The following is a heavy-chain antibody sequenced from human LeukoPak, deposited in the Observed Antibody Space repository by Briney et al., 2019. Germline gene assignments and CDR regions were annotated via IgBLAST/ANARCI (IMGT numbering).Heavy chain of an antibody. CDR1: GSSFISNW. J-gene: IGHJ5*02. CDR2: IYHAESDT. Sequence: GESLKISSKGSGSSFISNWRGGVRQMPGKGLEGMGIIYHAESDTRYRTSFEGEVTISADKSISTSYLQWISLNASDTAMYYCARVLDSSGYYYVGGWFDLWGQGTLVTVSS. V-gene: IGHV5-51*01. CDR3: ARVLDSSGYYYVGGWFDL. D-gene: IGHD3-22*01.